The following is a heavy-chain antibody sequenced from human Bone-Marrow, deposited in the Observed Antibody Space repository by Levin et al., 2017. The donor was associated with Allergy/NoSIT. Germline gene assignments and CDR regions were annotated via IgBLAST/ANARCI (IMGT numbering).Heavy chain of an antibody. V-gene: IGHV3-23*01. Sequence: PGGSLRLSCEASGFTFSTYVMSWVRQAPGKGLEWVSAISGSGGNTYYADSVKGRFTISRDTSKNTLNLQLSSLRAEDTAVYYCAQGADSSGVPPGWHFDLWGRGTLVTVSS. D-gene: IGHD6-19*01. CDR2: ISGSGGNT. CDR1: GFTFSTYV. CDR3: AQGADSSGVPPGWHFDL. J-gene: IGHJ2*01.